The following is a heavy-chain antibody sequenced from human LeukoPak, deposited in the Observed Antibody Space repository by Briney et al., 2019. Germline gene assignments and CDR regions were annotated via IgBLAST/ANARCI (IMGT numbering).Heavy chain of an antibody. V-gene: IGHV1-46*01. CDR2: INPRGGST. Sequence: ASVKVSCKASGYTFTSYYMHWVRQAPGQGLEWMGIINPRGGSTSYAQKFQGRVTMTRDTSIRTAYMELSRLRSDDTAVYYCARSGMVRGVIPLGFWGQGTLVTVSS. CDR1: GYTFTSYY. J-gene: IGHJ4*02. CDR3: ARSGMVRGVIPLGF. D-gene: IGHD3-10*01.